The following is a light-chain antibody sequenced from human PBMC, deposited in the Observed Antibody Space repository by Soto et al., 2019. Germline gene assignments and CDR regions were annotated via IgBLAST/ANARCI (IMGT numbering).Light chain of an antibody. J-gene: IGKJ1*01. V-gene: IGKV1-12*01. Sequence: DIQLTHSPSSVSTPVVDRVTITFLASQGISSWLAWYQQKPGKAPKLLISAASILQSGVTSRFSGSGSGTDFTLTISSLPPEDFAPYYCQQSYSTTLTVGQGT. CDR3: QQSYSTTLT. CDR1: QGISSW. CDR2: AAS.